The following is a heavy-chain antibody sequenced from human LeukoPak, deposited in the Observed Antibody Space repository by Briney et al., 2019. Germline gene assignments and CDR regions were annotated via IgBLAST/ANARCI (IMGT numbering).Heavy chain of an antibody. J-gene: IGHJ4*02. CDR2: ITGSGPYM. D-gene: IGHD3-10*01. CDR1: GFTFSTFA. Sequence: GGSLRLSCAASGFTFSTFAMHWVRLSPGKGLEWVSSITGSGPYMLYADSVKHRFTISRDNPQNTVYLQTNSLRAEDSALYYCTRFGDYGEYWGQGTLVTVSS. V-gene: IGHV3-21*04. CDR3: TRFGDYGEY.